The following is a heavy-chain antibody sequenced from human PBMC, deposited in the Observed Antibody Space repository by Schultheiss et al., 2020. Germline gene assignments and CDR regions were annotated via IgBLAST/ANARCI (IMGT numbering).Heavy chain of an antibody. V-gene: IGHV4-4*07. CDR2: IYTSGST. Sequence: SETLSLTCTVSGGSISSYYWSWIRQPTGKGLEWIGRIYTSGSTNYNPSLKSRVTISLDTSKNQFSLQLSSVTAADTAVYYRARRGDMDVWGQGTTVTVSS. CDR1: GGSISSYY. CDR3: ARRGDMDV. J-gene: IGHJ6*02.